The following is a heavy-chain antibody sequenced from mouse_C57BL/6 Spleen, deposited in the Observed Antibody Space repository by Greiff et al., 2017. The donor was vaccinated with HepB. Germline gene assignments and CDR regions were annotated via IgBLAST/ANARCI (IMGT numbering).Heavy chain of an antibody. D-gene: IGHD4-1*01. J-gene: IGHJ2*01. CDR3: ARSNSDYFDY. Sequence: EVQVVESGGGLVQPGGSLKLSCAASGFTFSDYGMAWVRQAPRKGPEWVAFISNLAYSIYYADTVTGRFTISRENAKNTLYLEMSSLRSEDTAMYYCARSNSDYFDYWGQGTTLTVSS. CDR1: GFTFSDYG. V-gene: IGHV5-15*01. CDR2: ISNLAYSI.